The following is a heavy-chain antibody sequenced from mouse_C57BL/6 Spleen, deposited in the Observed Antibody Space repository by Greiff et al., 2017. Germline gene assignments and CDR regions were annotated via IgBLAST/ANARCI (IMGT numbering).Heavy chain of an antibody. V-gene: IGHV1-15*01. CDR1: GYTFTDYE. CDR3: ALLPRGDGAY. D-gene: IGHD2-12*01. Sequence: QVQLKQSGAELVRPGASVTLSCKASGYTFTDYEMHWVKQTPVHGLEWIGAIDPETGGTAYNQKFKGKAILTADKSSSTAYMELRSLTSEDSAVYYCALLPRGDGAYWGQGTSVTVSS. CDR2: IDPETGGT. J-gene: IGHJ4*01.